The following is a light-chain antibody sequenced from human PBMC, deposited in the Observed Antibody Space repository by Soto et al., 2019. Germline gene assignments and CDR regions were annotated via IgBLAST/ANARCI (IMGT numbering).Light chain of an antibody. Sequence: IQRTQSPSSLSACVGDRVTITCRASQSISSYLNWYQQKPGKAPKLLIYAASSLQSGVPSRFSGSGSGTDLTLTISSLQPEDFATYYCQQSYSTPRTFGQGTKVDIK. CDR3: QQSYSTPRT. CDR2: AAS. V-gene: IGKV1-39*01. CDR1: QSISSY. J-gene: IGKJ1*01.